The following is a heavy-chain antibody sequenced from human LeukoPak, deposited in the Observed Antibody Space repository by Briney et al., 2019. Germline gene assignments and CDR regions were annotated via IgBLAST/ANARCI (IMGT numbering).Heavy chain of an antibody. CDR3: TKIFYYVSLGYYPDH. Sequence: QPGGSLLLSCAASGFTLRDQHMDWVRQAPGKGLEWIGRSRNKGRGYSTVFAASVNGRFTISRDEPSNSLYLQMDSLKTEDTAVYYCTKIFYYVSLGYYPDHWGQGSLVTVSS. CDR2: SRNKGRGYST. V-gene: IGHV3-72*01. CDR1: GFTLRDQH. J-gene: IGHJ4*01. D-gene: IGHD3-3*01.